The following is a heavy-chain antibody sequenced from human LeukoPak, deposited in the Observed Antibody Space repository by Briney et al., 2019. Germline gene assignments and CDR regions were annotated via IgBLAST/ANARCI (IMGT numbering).Heavy chain of an antibody. CDR2: IGTSSSYI. J-gene: IGHJ4*02. CDR1: GFTFSSYS. D-gene: IGHD3-22*01. CDR3: ARDVYNSI. V-gene: IGHV3-21*01. Sequence: GSLILSCAASGFTFSSYSMNWVRQAPGKGPEWVSSIGTSSSYIYYADSLKGRFTISRDNAENSLYLQMSSLRAEDTAVYYCARDVYNSIWGQGTLVTVSS.